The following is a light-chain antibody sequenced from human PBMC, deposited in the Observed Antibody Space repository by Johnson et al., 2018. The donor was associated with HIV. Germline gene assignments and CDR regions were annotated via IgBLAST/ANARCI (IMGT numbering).Light chain of an antibody. J-gene: IGLJ1*01. CDR2: ENN. V-gene: IGLV1-51*02. Sequence: QSVLTQPPSVSAAPGQKVTISCSGSSSNIGNNYVSWYQQLPGTAPKLLIYENNKRPSGIPDRFSGSKSGTSATLGITGLQTGDEADDSCGTWDSSLSAGVFGTGTKVTVL. CDR3: GTWDSSLSAGV. CDR1: SSNIGNNY.